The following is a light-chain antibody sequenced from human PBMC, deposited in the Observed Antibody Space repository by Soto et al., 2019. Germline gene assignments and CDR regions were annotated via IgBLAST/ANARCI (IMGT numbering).Light chain of an antibody. CDR1: QSISTW. CDR2: KAS. CDR3: QQYNTSSLT. V-gene: IGKV1-5*03. J-gene: IGKJ4*01. Sequence: DIQMTQSPPTLSASVGDRVTITCRASQSISTWLAWYQQKPGKAPKLLIYKASSLESGVPSRFSGSGSGTEFALTISSLQPDDFATYYCQQYNTSSLTFGGGTKVEIK.